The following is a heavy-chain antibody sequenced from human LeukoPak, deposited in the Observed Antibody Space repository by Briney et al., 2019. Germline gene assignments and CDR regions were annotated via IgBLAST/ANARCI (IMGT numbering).Heavy chain of an antibody. Sequence: PGGSLRLSCAGSGFTFRNYWMNWVRQAPGKGLEWVANIKEDGREKYYVDSVKGRFTVSRDNAKNSLYLQINSLRADDTAVYYCARGGPTVGTDYWGQGTLVTVSS. CDR3: ARGGPTVGTDY. J-gene: IGHJ4*02. CDR1: GFTFRNYW. V-gene: IGHV3-7*01. CDR2: IKEDGREK. D-gene: IGHD1-26*01.